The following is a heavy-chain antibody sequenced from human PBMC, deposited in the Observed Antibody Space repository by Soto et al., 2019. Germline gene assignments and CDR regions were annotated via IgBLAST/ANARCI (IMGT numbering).Heavy chain of an antibody. CDR3: ARDSIAAAGTDY. D-gene: IGHD6-13*01. V-gene: IGHV1-69*13. CDR1: GGTFSSYT. J-gene: IGHJ4*02. Sequence: SVNVSCKSSGGTFSSYTIAWVRQAPGQGLEWMGEIIPLFGTTNYVEKFQGRLTITADASTSTAYMELSSLRSEDTAMYYCARDSIAAAGTDYWGQGTLVTVA. CDR2: IIPLFGTT.